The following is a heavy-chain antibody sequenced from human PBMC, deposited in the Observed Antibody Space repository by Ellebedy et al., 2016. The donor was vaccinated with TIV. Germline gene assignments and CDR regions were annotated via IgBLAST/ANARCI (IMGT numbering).Heavy chain of an antibody. CDR1: GYSFTGYY. CDR2: INSDNGVT. V-gene: IGHV1-2*02. Sequence: AASVKVSCKTSGYSFTGYYIHWVRQAAGQGPEWVGWINSDNGVTVYEQKLQGRVTITWDTSISKVYMELSSLRSDDTAIYYCVRDLTNPVTGDYWGQGTLVFVSS. D-gene: IGHD4-11*01. CDR3: VRDLTNPVTGDY. J-gene: IGHJ4*02.